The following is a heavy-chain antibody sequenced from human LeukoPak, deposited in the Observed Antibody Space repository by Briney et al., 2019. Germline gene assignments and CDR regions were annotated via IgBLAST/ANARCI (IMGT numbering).Heavy chain of an antibody. Sequence: PGGSLRLSCAASGFTFSSCSMNWVRRAPGKGLEWVSYISGSSSTIYYADSVKGRFTISRDNGKNSLNLQMNSLGDEDTAVYYCARDDYGGLGLDYWGQGTLVTVSS. CDR3: ARDDYGGLGLDY. D-gene: IGHD4-17*01. V-gene: IGHV3-48*02. CDR1: GFTFSSCS. CDR2: ISGSSSTI. J-gene: IGHJ4*02.